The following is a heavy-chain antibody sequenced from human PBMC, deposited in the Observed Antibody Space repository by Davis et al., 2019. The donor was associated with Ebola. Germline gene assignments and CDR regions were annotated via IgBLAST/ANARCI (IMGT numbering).Heavy chain of an antibody. CDR2: IIPILGIA. J-gene: IGHJ4*02. D-gene: IGHD6-19*01. Sequence: SVKVSCKASGGTFSSNAISWVRQAPGQGLEWMGRIIPILGIANYAQKFQGRVTITADKSTSTAYMELSSLRSEDTAVYYCARASFGYNSGWYADYWGPGSLVTVSS. V-gene: IGHV1-69*04. CDR1: GGTFSSNA. CDR3: ARASFGYNSGWYADY.